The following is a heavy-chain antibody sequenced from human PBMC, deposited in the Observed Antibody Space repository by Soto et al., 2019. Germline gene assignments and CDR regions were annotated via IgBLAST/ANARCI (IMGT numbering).Heavy chain of an antibody. CDR2: IKHDGNEK. J-gene: IGHJ6*02. CDR3: VRATLSWGHYYFRGLDV. CDR1: GLLFGTYW. D-gene: IGHD3-22*01. V-gene: IGHV3-7*01. Sequence: GSLTLSCAATGLLFGTYWMSWVRQAPGKGLEWVANIKHDGNEKYYADSVKGRFTVSRDNVKNFLHLQMSSLRGDDTGVYFCVRATLSWGHYYFRGLDVWGQGTTVTVSS.